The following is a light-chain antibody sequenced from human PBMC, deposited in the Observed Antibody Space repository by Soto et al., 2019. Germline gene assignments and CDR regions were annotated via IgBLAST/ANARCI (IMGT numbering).Light chain of an antibody. Sequence: QSVLTQPPSVSGAPGQRGTISCTGRSSNIGAGYDVHWYQQLPGTAPKLLIYGNSNRPSGVPDRFSGSKSGTSASLAITGLQAEDEADYYCQSYDSSPHVVFGGGTKLTVL. J-gene: IGLJ2*01. CDR2: GNS. CDR3: QSYDSSPHVV. CDR1: SSNIGAGYD. V-gene: IGLV1-40*01.